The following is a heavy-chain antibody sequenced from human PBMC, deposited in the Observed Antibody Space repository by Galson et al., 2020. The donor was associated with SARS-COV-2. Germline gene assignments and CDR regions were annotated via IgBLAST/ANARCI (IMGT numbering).Heavy chain of an antibody. CDR3: AKGPASLWFGELVNWFDP. D-gene: IGHD3-10*01. J-gene: IGHJ5*02. CDR2: ISGSGGST. CDR1: GFTFSSYA. Sequence: GGSLRLSCAASGFTFSSYAMSWVRQAPGKGLEWVSAISGSGGSTYYADSVKGRFTISRDNSKNTLYLQMNSLRAEDTAVYYCAKGPASLWFGELVNWFDPWGQGTLVTVSS. V-gene: IGHV3-23*01.